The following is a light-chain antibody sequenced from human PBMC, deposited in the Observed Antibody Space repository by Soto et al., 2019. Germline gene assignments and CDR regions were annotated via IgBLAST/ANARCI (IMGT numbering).Light chain of an antibody. Sequence: EIVMTQSPATLSVSPGARAPLSCMASQSVSSNLAWYQQKPGQAPRLLIYGASTRATGIPARFSGSGSGTEFTLTISSLQSEDFAVYYCQQYNNWPLTFGGGTKV. CDR2: GAS. CDR3: QQYNNWPLT. V-gene: IGKV3-15*01. CDR1: QSVSSN. J-gene: IGKJ4*01.